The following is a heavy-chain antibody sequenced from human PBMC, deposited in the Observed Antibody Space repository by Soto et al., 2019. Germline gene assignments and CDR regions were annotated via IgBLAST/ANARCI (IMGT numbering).Heavy chain of an antibody. J-gene: IGHJ4*02. CDR3: AKGIAVVHTWYFDY. CDR1: GFIFSNYA. D-gene: IGHD3-22*01. Sequence: EVQLLESGGGLIQPGGSLRLSCAASGFIFSNYAMNWVRQAPGKWLEWVSAISGSGGSTYNADSVKGRFPIARDNSKNTLYLQMNSMRAEDTAVYYCAKGIAVVHTWYFDYWGQGTLVTVSS. V-gene: IGHV3-23*01. CDR2: ISGSGGST.